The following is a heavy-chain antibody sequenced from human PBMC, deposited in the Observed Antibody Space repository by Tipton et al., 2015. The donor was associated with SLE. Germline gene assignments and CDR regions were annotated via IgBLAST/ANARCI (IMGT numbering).Heavy chain of an antibody. CDR1: GFSIDDYG. D-gene: IGHD1-26*01. V-gene: IGHV3-9*01. Sequence: RSLRLSCTASGFSIDDYGMHWVRQAPGKGLEWVSAFNWGNRGRDYADSVKDRFTISRDNARNSLYLHMNSLRPDDTAFYYCVRKVGGWFYFDKWGQGTLVTVSS. CDR2: FNWGNRGR. CDR3: VRKVGGWFYFDK. J-gene: IGHJ4*02.